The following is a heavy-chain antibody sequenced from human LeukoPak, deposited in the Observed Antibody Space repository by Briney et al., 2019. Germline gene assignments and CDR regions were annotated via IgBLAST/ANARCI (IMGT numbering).Heavy chain of an antibody. J-gene: IGHJ6*03. CDR1: GFTFDDYA. V-gene: IGHV3-69-1*02. CDR2: IGSSSYI. D-gene: IGHD1-26*01. Sequence: GRSLRLSCAASGFTFDDYAMHWVRQAPGKGLEWVSSIGSSSYIYYADSVKGRFTISRDNAKNSLYLQMNSLRAEDMAVCYCARGVPEWERLPPFIDYYYMDVWGKGTTVTVSS. CDR3: ARGVPEWERLPPFIDYYYMDV.